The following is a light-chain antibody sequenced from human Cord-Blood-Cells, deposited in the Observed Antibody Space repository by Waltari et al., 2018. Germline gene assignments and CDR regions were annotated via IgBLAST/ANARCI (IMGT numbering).Light chain of an antibody. CDR3: QQYYSTPWT. CDR2: WAS. V-gene: IGKV4-1*01. CDR1: QSVLYSSNNKNY. Sequence: DIVMTQSHDSLAVSLGERATINCKSSQSVLYSSNNKNYIDWYQQKPGQPPKLLIYWASTRESGVPDRFSGSGSGTDFTLTISSLQAEDVAVYYCQQYYSTPWTFGQGTKVEIK. J-gene: IGKJ1*01.